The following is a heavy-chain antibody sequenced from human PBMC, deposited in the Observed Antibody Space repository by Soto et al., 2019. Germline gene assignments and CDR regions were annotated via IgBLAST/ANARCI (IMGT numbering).Heavy chain of an antibody. CDR2: ISAYNGNT. CDR3: AREGYWCSTSCSGVNWFDT. CDR1: GYTFTSYG. Sequence: ASVKVSCKASGYTFTSYGISWVRQAPGQGLEWMGWISAYNGNTNYAQKLQGRVTMTTDTSTSTAYMELRSLRSDDTAVYYCAREGYWCSTSCSGVNWFDTWAQRTLVTISA. J-gene: IGHJ5*02. V-gene: IGHV1-18*01. D-gene: IGHD2-2*01.